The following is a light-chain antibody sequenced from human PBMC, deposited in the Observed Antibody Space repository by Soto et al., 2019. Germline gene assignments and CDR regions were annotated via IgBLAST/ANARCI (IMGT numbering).Light chain of an antibody. CDR3: QQYNNWPRT. J-gene: IGKJ1*01. V-gene: IGKV3D-15*01. Sequence: EIVLTQSPGTLSLSPGERATLSCRASQSVSYYLAWYQQKPGQSPRLLIYDAPNRATGIPARFSGSGSGTEFTLTISSLQSEDFAVYYCQQYNNWPRTFGQGTKVDIK. CDR1: QSVSYY. CDR2: DAP.